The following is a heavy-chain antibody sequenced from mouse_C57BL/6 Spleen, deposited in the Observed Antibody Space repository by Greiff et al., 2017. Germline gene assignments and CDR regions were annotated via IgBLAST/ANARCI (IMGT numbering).Heavy chain of an antibody. Sequence: VQLQQPGAELVRPGTSVKLSCKASGYTFTSYWMHWVKQRPGQGLEWIGVIDPSDSYTNYNQKFKGKATLTVDTSSSTAYMQLSSLTSEDSAVYYCASQGNWDWDYWGQGTSVTGSS. CDR2: IDPSDSYT. CDR1: GYTFTSYW. D-gene: IGHD4-1*01. J-gene: IGHJ4*01. V-gene: IGHV1-59*01. CDR3: ASQGNWDWDY.